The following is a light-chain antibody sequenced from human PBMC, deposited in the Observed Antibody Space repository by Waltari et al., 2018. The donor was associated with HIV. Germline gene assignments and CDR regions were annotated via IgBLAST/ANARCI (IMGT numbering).Light chain of an antibody. CDR1: NSDIGGYPY. V-gene: IGLV2-14*01. J-gene: IGLJ2*01. CDR2: EVS. Sequence: QSALTQPASVSGSLGQSVTIPCPGANSDIGGYPYVSWYQQHPGKAPKLIIHEVSNRPSGVSDRFSGSKSGNTASLTISGLQAEDESDYYCSSFITTTTHVVFGGGTRLTVL. CDR3: SSFITTTTHVV.